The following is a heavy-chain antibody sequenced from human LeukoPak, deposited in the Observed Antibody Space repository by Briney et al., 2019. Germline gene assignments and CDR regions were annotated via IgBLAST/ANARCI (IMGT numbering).Heavy chain of an antibody. CDR3: VRDWEGFNFDI. Sequence: SETLSLTCIVSGVSVSSYHWSWVRQPPGEGLEWIAYVHNSGSTNYNPSLKSRVIISVDRSKNQFSLKMNSVTAADTAVYYCVRDWEGFNFDIWGQGTMVTVSS. D-gene: IGHD1-26*01. CDR1: GVSVSSYH. J-gene: IGHJ3*02. V-gene: IGHV4-59*02. CDR2: VHNSGST.